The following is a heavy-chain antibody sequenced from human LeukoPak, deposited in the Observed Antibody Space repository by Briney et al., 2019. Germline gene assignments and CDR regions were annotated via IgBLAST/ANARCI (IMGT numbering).Heavy chain of an antibody. CDR1: GGSISSYY. CDR3: ARDRVWWQNYYYYYMDV. CDR2: IYYSGST. D-gene: IGHD4/OR15-4a*01. V-gene: IGHV4-59*12. Sequence: PSETLSLTCTVSGGSISSYYWSWIRQPPGKGLEWIGYIYYSGSTYYNPSLKSRVTISVDTSKNQFSLKLSSVTAADTAVYYCARDRVWWQNYYYYYMDVWGKGTTVTVSS. J-gene: IGHJ6*03.